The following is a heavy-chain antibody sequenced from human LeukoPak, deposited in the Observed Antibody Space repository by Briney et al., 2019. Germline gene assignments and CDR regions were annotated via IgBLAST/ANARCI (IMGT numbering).Heavy chain of an antibody. J-gene: IGHJ6*03. CDR3: GTTQGARGSYWPSYYQHLDV. CDR2: IYCSGST. CDR1: GVSISSYY. V-gene: IGHV4-59*01. Sequence: SETLIPSCTVSGVSISSYYWRWIRQPPGKGLEWIGYIYCSGSTNYNPSLKSRVTILAGPAKNQFSLKQSSVTGADTTVYYCGTTQGARGSYWPSYYQHLDVWGKGT. D-gene: IGHD1-26*01.